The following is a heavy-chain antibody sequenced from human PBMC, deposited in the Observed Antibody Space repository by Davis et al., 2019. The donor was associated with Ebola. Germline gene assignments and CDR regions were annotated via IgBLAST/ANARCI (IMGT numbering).Heavy chain of an antibody. Sequence: MPSETLSLTCTVSGDSFSSGDYYWSWVRQPPGKGLEWIGCISYSGTTEYSPSLESRVTMSLETSKNQFFLTLNSVTAADTAVYYCTRDWPTVLAFDWGQGTLVTVSS. J-gene: IGHJ4*02. CDR1: GDSFSSGDYY. CDR3: TRDWPTVLAFD. CDR2: ISYSGTT. D-gene: IGHD4-11*01. V-gene: IGHV4-30-4*01.